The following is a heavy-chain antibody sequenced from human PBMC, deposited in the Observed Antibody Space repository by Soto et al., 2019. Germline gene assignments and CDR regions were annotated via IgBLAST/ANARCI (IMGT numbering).Heavy chain of an antibody. CDR1: GGSISSYY. V-gene: IGHV4-59*08. J-gene: IGHJ6*03. D-gene: IGHD2-21*02. CDR3: ARLLMVTTKRENYYYYMDV. Sequence: QVQLQESGPGLVKPSETLSLTCTVSGGSISSYYWSWIRQPPGKGLEWIGYIYYGGSTNYNPSLKSRVTISVDTSKNQCSLKLSSVTAADTAVYYCARLLMVTTKRENYYYYMDVWGKGTTVTVSS. CDR2: IYYGGST.